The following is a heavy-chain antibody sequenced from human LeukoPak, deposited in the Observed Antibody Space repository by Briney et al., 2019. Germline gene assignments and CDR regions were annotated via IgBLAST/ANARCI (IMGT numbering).Heavy chain of an antibody. Sequence: PSETLSLTFTVSGGSISSYYWSWIRQPPGKGLEWIGYIYYNGDTNYNPSLKGRVTISVDTSRNQFSLKLSSVTAADTAVYYCARMGRGGYRPSDYYYGLGVWGQGTTVTVSS. CDR3: ARMGRGGYRPSDYYYGLGV. CDR2: IYYNGDT. CDR1: GGSISSYY. J-gene: IGHJ6*01. D-gene: IGHD6-25*01. V-gene: IGHV4-59*08.